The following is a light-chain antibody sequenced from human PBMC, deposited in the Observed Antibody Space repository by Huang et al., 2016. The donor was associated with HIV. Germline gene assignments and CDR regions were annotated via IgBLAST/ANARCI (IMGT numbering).Light chain of an antibody. CDR1: QHVGSS. V-gene: IGKV4-1*01. CDR3: QQHYSSPWT. Sequence: DIVMTQSPDSLAVSLGERATIYCKSSQHVGSSFAWYQQKPGQSPKLPIYWASTRAFGVPDRFSGGGSGTDFTLTISLQAANVAVYYCQQHYSSPWTFGQGTKVEIK. J-gene: IGKJ1*01. CDR2: WAS.